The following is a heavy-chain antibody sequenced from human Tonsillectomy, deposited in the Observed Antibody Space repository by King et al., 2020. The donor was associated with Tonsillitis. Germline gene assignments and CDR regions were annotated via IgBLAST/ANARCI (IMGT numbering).Heavy chain of an antibody. J-gene: IGHJ3*01. V-gene: IGHV4-59*12. CDR3: ARGGAFDL. Sequence: QLQESGPGLVKPSETLSLTCTVSGGSISSYYWSWIRQPPGKGLEWIGYISDSGSTNYNSSLKSRVTISVDRSKNQVSLGLSSVTAADTAVYYCARGGAFDLWGQGTMVTVSS. CDR2: ISDSGST. CDR1: GGSISSYY.